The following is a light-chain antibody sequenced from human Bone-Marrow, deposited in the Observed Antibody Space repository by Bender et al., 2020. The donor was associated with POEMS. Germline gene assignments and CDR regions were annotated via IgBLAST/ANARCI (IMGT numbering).Light chain of an antibody. CDR3: SSYTSSSTLV. CDR2: DVD. CDR1: RSDVGAYYY. V-gene: IGLV2-14*03. Sequence: QSVLTQPASVSGSPGQSISISCTGTRSDVGAYYYVSWYQQHPDKAPKLLIYDVDDRPSGISNRFSGSKSGNTASLTISGLQAEDDADYYCSSYTSSSTLVFGTGTKVTVL. J-gene: IGLJ1*01.